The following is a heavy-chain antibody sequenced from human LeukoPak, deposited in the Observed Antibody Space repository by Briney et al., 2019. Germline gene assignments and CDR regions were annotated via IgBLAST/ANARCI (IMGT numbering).Heavy chain of an antibody. J-gene: IGHJ4*02. CDR1: RFTVSNHS. V-gene: IGHV3-30-3*01. Sequence: GGSLRLSCAASRFTVSNHSMHWVRQAPGKGPEWVAVISYDGSDKYYADSVKGRFTISRDNSKNTLYLQMNSLRREDTALYYCASESDCGSDCPPYYLDHWGQGTLVTVSS. D-gene: IGHD2-21*02. CDR2: ISYDGSDK. CDR3: ASESDCGSDCPPYYLDH.